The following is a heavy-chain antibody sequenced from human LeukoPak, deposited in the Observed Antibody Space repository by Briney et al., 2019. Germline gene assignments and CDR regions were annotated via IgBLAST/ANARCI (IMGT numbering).Heavy chain of an antibody. D-gene: IGHD3-3*01. CDR2: IIPIFGTA. V-gene: IGHV1-69*13. Sequence: GASVKVSCKASGGTFSSYAISWVRQAPGQGLEWMGGIIPIFGTANYAQKFQGRVTITADESTSTAYMELSSLRSEDTAVYYCALTHRTIFGVVASGMDVWGQGTTVTVSS. CDR3: ALTHRTIFGVVASGMDV. J-gene: IGHJ6*02. CDR1: GGTFSSYA.